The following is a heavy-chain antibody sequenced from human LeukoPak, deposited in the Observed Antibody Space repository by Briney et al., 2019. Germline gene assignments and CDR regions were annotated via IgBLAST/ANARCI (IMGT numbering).Heavy chain of an antibody. V-gene: IGHV1-69*05. CDR1: GGTFSIYA. Sequence: SVKLSCKASGGTFSIYAISWVRPAPGGGLGWMGGNIPIVGTANYARQLQGRVTITTDESTSTAYMELSSLRSEDTAVYYCAREAHMVRGVNFDYWGQGTLVTVSS. J-gene: IGHJ4*02. CDR3: AREAHMVRGVNFDY. D-gene: IGHD3-10*01. CDR2: NIPIVGTA.